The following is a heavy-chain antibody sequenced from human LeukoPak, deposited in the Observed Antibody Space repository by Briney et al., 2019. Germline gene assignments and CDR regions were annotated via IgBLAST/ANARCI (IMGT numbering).Heavy chain of an antibody. D-gene: IGHD4/OR15-4a*01. V-gene: IGHV3-33*01. CDR2: IGFDGNNK. J-gene: IGHJ4*02. CDR1: GFTFSSYG. Sequence: PGRSLRLSCAASGFTFSSYGMHWVRQAPARGLEWVAVIGFDGNNKFYADSVKGRFTISRDNSKNTLYLQMISLRAEDTAVYYCARGSYGAYNYCDYWGQGTLVTVSS. CDR3: ARGSYGAYNYCDY.